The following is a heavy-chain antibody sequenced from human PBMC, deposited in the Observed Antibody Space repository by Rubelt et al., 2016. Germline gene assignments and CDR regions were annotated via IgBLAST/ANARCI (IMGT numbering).Heavy chain of an antibody. CDR2: IKSKTDGGTT. V-gene: IGHV3-15*01. D-gene: IGHD7-27*01. CDR3: TTDDNWGKTG. CDR1: GFTFSNAW. Sequence: EVQLVESGGGLVKPGGSLRLSCAASGFTFSNAWMSWVRQAPGKGLEWVGRIKSKTDGGTTEYAAPVKGRFTISRDESINTLYLQMNSRKTEDTAVYYCTTDDNWGKTGWGQGTLVTVSS. J-gene: IGHJ4*02.